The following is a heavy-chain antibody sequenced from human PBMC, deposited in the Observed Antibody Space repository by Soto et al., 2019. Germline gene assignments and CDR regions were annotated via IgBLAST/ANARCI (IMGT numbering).Heavy chain of an antibody. CDR2: SSPRGDTI. D-gene: IGHD6-19*01. J-gene: IGHJ4*02. Sequence: LTCVASGFSLANYPMNCVRQTPGKGLEWISYSSPRGDTIYYADSVEGRFTISRDNARNSLSLHMSSLRDEDSALYYCAKGPHTNVGWPYYFESWGQGVPVTVSS. CDR1: GFSLANYP. V-gene: IGHV3-48*02. CDR3: AKGPHTNVGWPYYFES.